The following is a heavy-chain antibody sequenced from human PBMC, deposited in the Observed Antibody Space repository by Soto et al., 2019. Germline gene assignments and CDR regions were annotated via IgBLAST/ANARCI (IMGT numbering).Heavy chain of an antibody. D-gene: IGHD3-3*01. CDR1: GYSISSGYY. V-gene: IGHV4-38-2*01. Sequence: SETLSLTCAVSGYSISSGYYWGWIRQPPGMGLECIGSTSHSANTYYKTSLKSRVIISVDTSKNQFSLKLSSVTAADTAVYYCARKRSGSPRDGFDIWGQGTVVTVSS. CDR2: TSHSANT. J-gene: IGHJ3*02. CDR3: ARKRSGSPRDGFDI.